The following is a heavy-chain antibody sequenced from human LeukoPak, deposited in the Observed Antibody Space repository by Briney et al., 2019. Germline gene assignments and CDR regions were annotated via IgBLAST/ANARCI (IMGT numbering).Heavy chain of an antibody. CDR2: IKSKAYGGAT. V-gene: IGHV3-49*03. Sequence: GGHVRLSCTASGFTLGYYVMSWFRRAPAREVDGVGFIKSKAYGGATEYAASLRGRFTISRDDSKSFAYLQINSLNTEDTAVYYCTRGFVDYWGQGNPVTVSS. CDR3: TRGFVDY. J-gene: IGHJ4*02. CDR1: GFTLGYYV.